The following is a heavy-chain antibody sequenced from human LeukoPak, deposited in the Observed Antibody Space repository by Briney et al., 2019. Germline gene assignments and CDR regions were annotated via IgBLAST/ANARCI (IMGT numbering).Heavy chain of an antibody. J-gene: IGHJ3*02. CDR1: GFTFSSYA. CDR2: ISYDGSNK. V-gene: IGHV3-30-3*01. Sequence: GGSLRLSCAASGFTFSSYAMHWVRQAPGKGLEWVAVISYDGSNKYYADSVKGRFTISRDNSKNTLYLQMNSLRAEDTAVYYCARDNTATDNDDAFDIWGQGTMVTVSS. CDR3: ARDNTATDNDDAFDI. D-gene: IGHD5-18*01.